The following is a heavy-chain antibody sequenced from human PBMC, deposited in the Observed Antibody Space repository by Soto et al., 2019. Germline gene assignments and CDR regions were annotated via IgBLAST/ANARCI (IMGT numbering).Heavy chain of an antibody. Sequence: PSETLCLSCAVSGGSFSGYYWSWIRQPPGKGLEWIGEINHSGSTNYNPSLKSRVTISVDTSKNQFSLKLSSVTAADTAVYYCEIARVTGIYYYYMDVWGKGTTVTVSS. D-gene: IGHD1-20*01. CDR1: GGSFSGYY. V-gene: IGHV4-34*01. CDR3: EIARVTGIYYYYMDV. J-gene: IGHJ6*03. CDR2: INHSGST.